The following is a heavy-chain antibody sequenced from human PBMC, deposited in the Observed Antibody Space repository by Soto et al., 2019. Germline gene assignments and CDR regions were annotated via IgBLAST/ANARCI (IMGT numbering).Heavy chain of an antibody. Sequence: GGSLRLSCAASGFTFSNYWMSWVRQAPGKGLEWVGNMKYDGREKYYVDSVKGRFTMSRDNAKNSLSLQMNSLRAEDTAVYYCARLGLEASVAWFDTWGLGTLVTVSS. J-gene: IGHJ5*02. D-gene: IGHD3-3*01. V-gene: IGHV3-7*01. CDR2: MKYDGREK. CDR3: ARLGLEASVAWFDT. CDR1: GFTFSNYW.